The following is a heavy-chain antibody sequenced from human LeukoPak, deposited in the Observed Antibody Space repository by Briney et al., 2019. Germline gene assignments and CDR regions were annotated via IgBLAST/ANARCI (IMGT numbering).Heavy chain of an antibody. Sequence: SQTLSLTCTVSGGSISSGAYYWSWIRQHPGKGLEWIGYIYYSGSTYYNPSLKSRVTISVDTSKNQFSLKLSSVTAADTAVYYCAREGYDVSGYYILDYWGQGTLVTVSS. J-gene: IGHJ4*02. CDR1: GGSISSGAYY. D-gene: IGHD3-22*01. V-gene: IGHV4-31*03. CDR3: AREGYDVSGYYILDY. CDR2: IYYSGST.